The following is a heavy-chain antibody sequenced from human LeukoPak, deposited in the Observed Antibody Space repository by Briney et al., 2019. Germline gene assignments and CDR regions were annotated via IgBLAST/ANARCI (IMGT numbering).Heavy chain of an antibody. V-gene: IGHV3-66*01. CDR2: IYSGGST. Sequence: GGSLRLSCAASGFTVSSNYMSWVRQAPGKGLEWVSVIYSGGSTYYADSVKGRFTISRDNSKNTLYLQMNSLRAEDTAVYYCARWGMATDYYYYGMDVWGQGTTVTVSS. CDR1: GFTVSSNY. J-gene: IGHJ6*02. CDR3: ARWGMATDYYYYGMDV. D-gene: IGHD5-24*01.